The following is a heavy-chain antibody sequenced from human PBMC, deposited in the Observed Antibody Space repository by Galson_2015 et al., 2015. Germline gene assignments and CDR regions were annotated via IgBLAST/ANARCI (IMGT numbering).Heavy chain of an antibody. CDR1: GYTFTTYG. D-gene: IGHD3-16*01. CDR3: ARDVLPLNSGGNYFDF. J-gene: IGHJ4*02. Sequence: QSGAEVKKPGASVTVSCKTSGYTFTTYGIAWVRQAPGQGPEWMGWISTYNYDTKYAQNFQGRVTMTTDTSTSTAYMELRSLTSDDAAVYFCARDVLPLNSGGNYFDFWGQGTLVTVSS. V-gene: IGHV1-18*04. CDR2: ISTYNYDT.